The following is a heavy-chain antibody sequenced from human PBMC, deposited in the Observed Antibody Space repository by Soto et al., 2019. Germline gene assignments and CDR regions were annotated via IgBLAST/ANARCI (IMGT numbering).Heavy chain of an antibody. Sequence: QLQLQESGPGLVKPSETLSLTCTVSDGSISSSSYYWGWVRQPPGKGLEWIGNIYYSGSTYYNPSLKSRLTISVDTSQNQFSLRLSSVTAADTALYYCARHHYDFLIDYWGQGTLVTVSS. CDR3: ARHHYDFLIDY. D-gene: IGHD3-3*01. J-gene: IGHJ4*02. CDR2: IYYSGST. CDR1: DGSISSSSYY. V-gene: IGHV4-39*01.